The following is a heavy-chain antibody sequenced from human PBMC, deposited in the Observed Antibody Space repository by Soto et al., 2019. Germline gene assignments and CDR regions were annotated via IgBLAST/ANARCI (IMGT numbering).Heavy chain of an antibody. Sequence: GGSLRLSCAASGFTCSNYAMRWFRQAPGKGLEWVSAISGSGGSTYYADSVKGRFTISRDNSKNTLYLQMNSLRAEDTAVYYCPKRMGYYFDNWGQGTLVTVSS. D-gene: IGHD2-8*01. V-gene: IGHV3-23*01. CDR1: GFTCSNYA. CDR3: PKRMGYYFDN. CDR2: ISGSGGST. J-gene: IGHJ4*02.